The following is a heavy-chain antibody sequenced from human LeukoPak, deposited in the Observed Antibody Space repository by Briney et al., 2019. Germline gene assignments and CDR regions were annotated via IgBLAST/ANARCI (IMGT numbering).Heavy chain of an antibody. D-gene: IGHD2-2*01. CDR2: IIPIFGTA. CDR1: GYTFTSYD. Sequence: ASVKVSCKASGYTFTSYDINWVRQATGQGLEWMGGIIPIFGTANYAQKFQGRVTITADESTSTAYMELSSLRSEDTAVYYCASQNKFCSSTSCYSLGPDPTLNYWGQGTLVTVSS. V-gene: IGHV1-69*13. CDR3: ASQNKFCSSTSCYSLGPDPTLNY. J-gene: IGHJ4*02.